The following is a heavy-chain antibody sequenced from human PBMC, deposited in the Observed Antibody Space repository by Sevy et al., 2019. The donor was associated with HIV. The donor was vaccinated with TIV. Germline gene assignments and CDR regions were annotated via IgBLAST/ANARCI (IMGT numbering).Heavy chain of an antibody. V-gene: IGHV3-7*01. CDR1: GFTFSRYW. Sequence: GGSLRLSCAASGFTFSRYWMTWVRQAPGKGLEWVANIKQDESEKYYVDSVKGRFTISRDNAKNSLYPQMNSLRADDTAVYYCARAEQVTMLVVFGGLYFDSWGQGTLVTVSS. J-gene: IGHJ4*02. CDR3: ARAEQVTMLVVFGGLYFDS. D-gene: IGHD3-22*01. CDR2: IKQDESEK.